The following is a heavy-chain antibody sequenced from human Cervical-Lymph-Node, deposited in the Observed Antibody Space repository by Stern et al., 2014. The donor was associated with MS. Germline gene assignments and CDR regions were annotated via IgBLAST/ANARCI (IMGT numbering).Heavy chain of an antibody. CDR3: ASAYSSSHYYFDY. Sequence: DQLVESGGGVVQPGRSLRLSCAASGFSFSRYAMHWVRQAPGKGLEWVARIWYDGSNPYYADSVTGRFTISRDNFKNTLYLQMNSLRAEDTAVYYCASAYSSSHYYFDYWGQGTLVTVSS. V-gene: IGHV3-33*01. J-gene: IGHJ4*02. CDR1: GFSFSRYA. D-gene: IGHD6-13*01. CDR2: IWYDGSNP.